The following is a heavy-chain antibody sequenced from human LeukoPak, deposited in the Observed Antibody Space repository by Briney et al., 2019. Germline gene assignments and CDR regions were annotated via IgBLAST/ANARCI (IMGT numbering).Heavy chain of an antibody. CDR1: GGSISSYY. J-gene: IGHJ2*01. V-gene: IGHV4-59*01. Sequence: SETLSLTCTVSGGSISSYYWSWIRQPPGNGLEWIGYIYYSGSTNYNPSLKSRVTISVDTSKNQCSLKLSSVTAADKAVYYCARDRPDFDWSERDFDLWGRGTLVTVSS. D-gene: IGHD3-9*01. CDR3: ARDRPDFDWSERDFDL. CDR2: IYYSGST.